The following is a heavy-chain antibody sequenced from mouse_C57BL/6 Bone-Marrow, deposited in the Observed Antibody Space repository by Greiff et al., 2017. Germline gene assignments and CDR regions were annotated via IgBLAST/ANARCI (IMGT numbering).Heavy chain of an antibody. CDR2: IHPNSGST. Sequence: QVQLQQPGAELVKPGASVKLSCKASGYTFTSYWMHWVKQRPGQGLEWIGMIHPNSGSTNYNEKFKSKATLTVDKSSSTAYMQLSSLTSADSAVYYCARKIMDNYYGYDDYAMDYWGRGTSVTVSS. CDR1: GYTFTSYW. V-gene: IGHV1-64*01. D-gene: IGHD2-2*01. CDR3: ARKIMDNYYGYDDYAMDY. J-gene: IGHJ4*01.